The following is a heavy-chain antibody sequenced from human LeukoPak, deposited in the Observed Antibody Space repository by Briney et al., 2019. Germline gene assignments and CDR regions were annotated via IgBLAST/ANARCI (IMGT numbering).Heavy chain of an antibody. CDR3: ASQSSGGFFEDY. CDR1: GFTFSNYW. D-gene: IGHD3-3*01. V-gene: IGHV3-7*01. Sequence: GGSLRLSCAAYGFTFSNYWMSWVRQAPGKGLGWVANIKQDGSEKYYVDSVKGRFTISRDNAKNSLYLQMNSLRAEDTAVYYCASQSSGGFFEDYWGQGTLVTVSS. CDR2: IKQDGSEK. J-gene: IGHJ4*02.